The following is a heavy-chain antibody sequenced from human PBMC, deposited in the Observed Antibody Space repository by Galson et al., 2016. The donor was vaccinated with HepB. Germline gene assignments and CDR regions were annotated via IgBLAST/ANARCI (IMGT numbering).Heavy chain of an antibody. CDR1: GDSVSSNSAA. J-gene: IGHJ4*02. D-gene: IGHD6-19*01. V-gene: IGHV6-1*01. CDR3: ARVHQGWYAGYFDY. Sequence: CAISGDSVSSNSAAWNWIRQSPSRGLEWLGRTYYRSKWYNDYAVSVKSRITINPDTSKNQFSLQLNSVTPEDTAVHYCARVHQGWYAGYFDYWGQGTLVTVSS. CDR2: TYYRSKWYN.